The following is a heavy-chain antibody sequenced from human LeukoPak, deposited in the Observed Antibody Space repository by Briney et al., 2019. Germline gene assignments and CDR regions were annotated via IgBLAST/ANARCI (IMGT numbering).Heavy chain of an antibody. CDR2: IYYSGST. V-gene: IGHV4-59*08. CDR1: GGSISSYY. Sequence: SETQSLTCTVSGGSISSYYWSWIRQPPGKGLEWIGYIYYSGSTNYNPSLKSRVTISVDTSKNQFSLKLSSVAAADTAVYYCARQSYDSSGRIDYWGQGTLVTVSS. CDR3: ARQSYDSSGRIDY. J-gene: IGHJ4*02. D-gene: IGHD3-22*01.